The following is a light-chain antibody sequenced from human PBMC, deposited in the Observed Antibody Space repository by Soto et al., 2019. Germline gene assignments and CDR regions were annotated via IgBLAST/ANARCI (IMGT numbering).Light chain of an antibody. CDR1: QDISNY. Sequence: DIQMTQSPSSLSASVGDRVTIACQSSQDISNYLNWYQQKPGKAPKLLIYGASNLETGVPSRFSGSGSGTDFTFTISSLQPEDIATYYCQQYDNLPRTFGPGTKVDI. CDR3: QQYDNLPRT. J-gene: IGKJ3*01. V-gene: IGKV1-33*01. CDR2: GAS.